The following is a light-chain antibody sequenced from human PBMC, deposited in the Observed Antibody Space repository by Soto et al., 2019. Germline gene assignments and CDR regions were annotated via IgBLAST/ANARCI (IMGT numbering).Light chain of an antibody. CDR2: STR. V-gene: IGLV7-43*01. CDR3: LVFYGGAWV. Sequence: QAVVTQEPSLTVSPGGTVTLTCASHTGAVTSDYYANWFQQKPGQAPRALIHSTRNRHSWTTPRFSGSLLGGKAALTLSGVQPEDEAEYYCLVFYGGAWVFGGGTKVTVL. CDR1: TGAVTSDYY. J-gene: IGLJ3*02.